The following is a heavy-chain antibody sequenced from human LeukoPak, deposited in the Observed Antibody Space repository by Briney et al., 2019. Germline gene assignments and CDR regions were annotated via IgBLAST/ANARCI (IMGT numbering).Heavy chain of an antibody. CDR2: IYTSGST. CDR3: ARHAGYSGSYYSTSIDAFDI. D-gene: IGHD1-26*01. V-gene: IGHV4-4*09. J-gene: IGHJ3*02. Sequence: SETLSLTCTVSGGSISSYYWSWIRQPPGKGLEWIGYIYTSGSTNYNPSLKSRVAISVDTSKNQFSLKLSSVTAADTAAYYCARHAGYSGSYYSTSIDAFDIWGQGTMVTVSS. CDR1: GGSISSYY.